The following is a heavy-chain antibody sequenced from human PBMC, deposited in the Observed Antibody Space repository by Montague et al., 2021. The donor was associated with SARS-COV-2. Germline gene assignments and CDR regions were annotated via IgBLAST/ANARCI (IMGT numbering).Heavy chain of an antibody. CDR1: GFTFSSYA. D-gene: IGHD4-23*01. V-gene: IGHV3-23*01. Sequence: SLRLSCAASGFTFSSYAMSWVRQAPGKGLEWVSGIVNNGRKSFYADSVKGRFVISRDNSDKMVYLQLNSLRAEDTAIYYCAKETAAIGNPLVDPWGQGTLITVSS. CDR2: IVNNGRKS. J-gene: IGHJ5*02. CDR3: AKETAAIGNPLVDP.